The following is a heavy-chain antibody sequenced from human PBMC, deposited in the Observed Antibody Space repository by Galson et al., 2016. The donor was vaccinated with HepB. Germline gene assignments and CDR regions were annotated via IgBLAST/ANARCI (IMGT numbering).Heavy chain of an antibody. D-gene: IGHD5-12*01. CDR3: ASAYGGYWD. V-gene: IGHV4-34*01. CDR2: INHSGST. CDR1: GGSFSGYY. J-gene: IGHJ4*02. Sequence: SETLSLTCAVYGGSFSGYYWSWIRQPPGKGLEWTGEINHSGSTNYNPSLKSRVIISVDTSKNQFSLKLRSVTAADTAVYYCASAYGGYWDWGQGTLVTVSS.